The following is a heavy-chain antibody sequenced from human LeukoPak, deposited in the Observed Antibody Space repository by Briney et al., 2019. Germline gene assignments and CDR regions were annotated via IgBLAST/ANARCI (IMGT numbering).Heavy chain of an antibody. Sequence: PSETLSLTCTVSGGSISSSYYWGWIRQPPGKGLEWIGSIYYSGSTYYNPSLKGRVTISVDTSKNQFSLKLSSVTAADTAVYYCARGTDDYGGNSRLFDYYWGQGTLVTVSS. CDR3: ARGTDDYGGNSRLFDYY. CDR1: GGSISSSYY. V-gene: IGHV4-39*01. D-gene: IGHD4-23*01. J-gene: IGHJ4*02. CDR2: IYYSGST.